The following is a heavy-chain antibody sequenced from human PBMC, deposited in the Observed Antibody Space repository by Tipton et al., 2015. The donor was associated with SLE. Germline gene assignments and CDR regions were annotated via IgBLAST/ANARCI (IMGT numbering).Heavy chain of an antibody. D-gene: IGHD6-13*01. CDR3: TRGRQQLVGLGIDY. CDR2: INPSGGTT. J-gene: IGHJ4*02. CDR1: GYTFTRYY. V-gene: IGHV1-46*01. Sequence: QVQLVQSGAEVKKPGASVKVSCKTSGYTFTRYYIHWVRQAPGQGLEWMGIINPSGGTTDYAQKFQGRVTMTRDMSTNTVYMELSSLRSDDTAVYYCTRGRQQLVGLGIDYWGQGTLVTVSS.